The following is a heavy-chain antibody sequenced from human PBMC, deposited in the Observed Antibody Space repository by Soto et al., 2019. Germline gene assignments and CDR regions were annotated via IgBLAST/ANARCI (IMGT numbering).Heavy chain of an antibody. CDR1: GGSISSYY. V-gene: IGHV4-59*01. Sequence: QVQLQESGPGLVKPSETLSLTCTVSGGSISSYYWSWIRQPPGKGLEWIGYIYYSGSTNYNPSLKSRGTISVDTSKNPFSLKLSSVTAADPAVYYCAREGVSSSWYNYYGMDVWGQGTTVTVSS. D-gene: IGHD6-13*01. CDR3: AREGVSSSWYNYYGMDV. J-gene: IGHJ6*02. CDR2: IYYSGST.